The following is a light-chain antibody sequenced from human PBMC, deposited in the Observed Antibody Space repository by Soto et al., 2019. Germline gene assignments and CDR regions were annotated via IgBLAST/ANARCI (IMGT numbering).Light chain of an antibody. CDR1: SSDVGGYNY. V-gene: IGLV2-11*01. CDR3: CSYAGSFYV. CDR2: DVS. Sequence: QSALTQPRSVSGSPGQSVTISCTGTSSDVGGYNYVSWYQQHPGKAPKLMIYDVSERPSGVPDRFSGSKSGNTASLTISGLQAEDEADYYCCSYAGSFYVFGTGTKVTAL. J-gene: IGLJ1*01.